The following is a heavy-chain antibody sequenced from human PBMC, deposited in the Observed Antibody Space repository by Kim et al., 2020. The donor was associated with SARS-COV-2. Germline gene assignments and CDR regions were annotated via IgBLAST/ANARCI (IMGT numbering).Heavy chain of an antibody. V-gene: IGHV4-34*01. CDR2: INHSGST. D-gene: IGHD6-13*01. Sequence: SETLSLTCAVYGGSFSGYYWSWIRQPPGKGLEWIGEINHSGSTNYNPSLKSRVTISVDTSKNQFSLKLSSVTAADTAVYYCARGIAAAGRANWFDPWGQGTLVTVSS. CDR1: GGSFSGYY. CDR3: ARGIAAAGRANWFDP. J-gene: IGHJ5*02.